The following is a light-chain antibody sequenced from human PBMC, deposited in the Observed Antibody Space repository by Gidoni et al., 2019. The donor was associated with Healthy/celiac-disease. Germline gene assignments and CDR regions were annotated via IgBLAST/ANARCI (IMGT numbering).Light chain of an antibody. V-gene: IGKV1-39*01. CDR3: QQSYSTPPYT. CDR1: QSISSY. Sequence: DIQMTQSPSSLSASVGDRVTITCRASQSISSYLHWYQQKPGKAPKLLIYAASSWQSGVPSRFSGSGSGTDFTLTISSLQPEDFATYYCQQSYSTPPYTFGQGTKLEIK. J-gene: IGKJ2*01. CDR2: AAS.